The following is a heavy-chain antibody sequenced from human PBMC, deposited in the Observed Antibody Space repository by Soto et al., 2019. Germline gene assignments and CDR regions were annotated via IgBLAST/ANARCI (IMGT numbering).Heavy chain of an antibody. CDR3: TTSMQYSVSYYFRFDH. CDR1: GFTFNNAW. J-gene: IGHJ4*01. Sequence: EVQLVESGGGLVEPGGSLRLSCAASGFTFNNAWMSWVRQAPGKGLEWVDRIKSKTDGATTDYAAPVKARFTISRDDSKNRLYGDMNSLKAEDTAIYYCTTSMQYSVSYYFRFDHWGQGTLVTVAS. CDR2: IKSKTDGATT. V-gene: IGHV3-15*01. D-gene: IGHD1-26*01.